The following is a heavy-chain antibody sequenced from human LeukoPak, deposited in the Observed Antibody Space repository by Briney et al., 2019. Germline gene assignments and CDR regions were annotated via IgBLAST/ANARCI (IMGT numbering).Heavy chain of an antibody. CDR1: GGSISSSSYY. CDR3: ARHGYYDRSGYFSSFDY. Sequence: SETLSLTCTLSGGSISSSSYYWGWIRQPPGKGLEWIESIYYSGSTYYNPSLKSRVTISADTSKNQFSLKLTSVTAADTAVYYCARHGYYDRSGYFSSFDYGGQGTLVTVSS. CDR2: IYYSGST. D-gene: IGHD3-22*01. J-gene: IGHJ4*02. V-gene: IGHV4-39*01.